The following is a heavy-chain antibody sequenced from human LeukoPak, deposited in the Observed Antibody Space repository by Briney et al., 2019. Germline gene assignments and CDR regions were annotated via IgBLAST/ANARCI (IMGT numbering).Heavy chain of an antibody. Sequence: GGSLRLSCAASGFSFSDHYMDWVRLAPGKGLEWVGRIRNKANSYGTEYAASVKGRFTISRDDSKDSLYLQMNSLRFEDTALYYCTRVRLGAATRYFDCWGQGTLVTVSS. V-gene: IGHV3-72*01. CDR3: TRVRLGAATRYFDC. J-gene: IGHJ4*02. CDR2: IRNKANSYGT. D-gene: IGHD1-26*01. CDR1: GFSFSDHY.